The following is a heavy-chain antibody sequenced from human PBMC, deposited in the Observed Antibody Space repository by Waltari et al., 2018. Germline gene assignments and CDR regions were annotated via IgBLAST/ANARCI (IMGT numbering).Heavy chain of an antibody. Sequence: EVQLVESGGGLVKPGGPLRLSCAASGFTFSSYSMNWVRQAPGKGLECVSSISSSSSYLYYADSVKCPFTSSSNNAKNSLYLQMNSLRADDTAVYYFARDRDSSSWYTDYYSYYMDVWGKGTTVTVSS. CDR2: ISSSSSYL. V-gene: IGHV3-21*01. D-gene: IGHD6-13*01. CDR3: ARDRDSSSWYTDYYSYYMDV. J-gene: IGHJ6*03. CDR1: GFTFSSYS.